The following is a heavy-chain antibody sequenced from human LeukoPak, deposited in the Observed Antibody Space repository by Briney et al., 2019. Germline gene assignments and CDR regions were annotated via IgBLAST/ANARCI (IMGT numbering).Heavy chain of an antibody. V-gene: IGHV5-51*01. D-gene: IGHD2-2*02. CDR3: AIGGDSTTSCYRCFDY. CDR2: IYPDDSDT. CDR1: GYSFRNYW. J-gene: IGHJ4*02. Sequence: GESLKISCKGSGYSFRNYWIGWVRQVPGKGLEWMGLIYPDDSDTRYSPSFQGQVTISADKSISTAYLQWSSLKASDTAMYYCAIGGDSTTSCYRCFDYWGQGTLVTVSS.